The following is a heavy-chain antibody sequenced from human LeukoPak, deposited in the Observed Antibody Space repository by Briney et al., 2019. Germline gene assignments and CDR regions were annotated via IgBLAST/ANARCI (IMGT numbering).Heavy chain of an antibody. CDR2: IIPIFGTA. D-gene: IGHD4-11*01. CDR1: GYTFTGYY. CDR3: ARGSYSTNYLGYFDY. J-gene: IGHJ4*02. Sequence: WASVKVSCKASGYTFTGYYMHWVRQAPGQGLEWMGGIIPIFGTANYAQKFQGRVTITTDESTSTAYMELSSLRSEDTAVYYCARGSYSTNYLGYFDYWGQGTLVTVSS. V-gene: IGHV1-69*05.